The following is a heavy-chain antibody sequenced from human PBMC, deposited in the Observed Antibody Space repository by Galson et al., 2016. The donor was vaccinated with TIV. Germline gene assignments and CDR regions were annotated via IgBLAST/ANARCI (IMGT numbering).Heavy chain of an antibody. V-gene: IGHV3-30*03. D-gene: IGHD5-24*01. J-gene: IGHJ4*02. Sequence: SLRLSCAASGFTFSHFGMHWVRQSPGKGLEWLAVILYDGSSQFYADSVEGRFAISRYNSKNTLYLQMNSLGVEDTAVYFCARWRGRQSEFDSWGQGTLVTVSA. CDR1: GFTFSHFG. CDR2: ILYDGSSQ. CDR3: ARWRGRQSEFDS.